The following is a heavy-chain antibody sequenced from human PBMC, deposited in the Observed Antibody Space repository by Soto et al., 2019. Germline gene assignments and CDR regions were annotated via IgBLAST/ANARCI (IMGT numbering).Heavy chain of an antibody. Sequence: QVQLVQSGAEVKKPGASVKVSCKASGYTFTSYDINWVRQATGQGLEWMGWMNPNSANTGYAQKFQGRVTMTRNTSISTAYTEPSSLRSEDTTVYYCAGEGVRSMDVWGQGTTVTVSS. CDR2: MNPNSANT. D-gene: IGHD3-16*01. CDR1: GYTFTSYD. V-gene: IGHV1-8*01. CDR3: AGEGVRSMDV. J-gene: IGHJ6*02.